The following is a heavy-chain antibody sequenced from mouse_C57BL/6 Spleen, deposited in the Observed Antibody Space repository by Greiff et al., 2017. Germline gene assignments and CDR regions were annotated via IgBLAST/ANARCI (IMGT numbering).Heavy chain of an antibody. D-gene: IGHD2-4*01. V-gene: IGHV1-64*01. J-gene: IGHJ1*03. CDR2: IHPNSGST. CDR1: GYTFTSYW. Sequence: QVQLQQSGAELVKPGASVKLSCKASGYTFTSYWMHWVKQRPGQGLEWIGMIHPNSGSTNYNEKFKSKATLTVDKSSSTAYMQLSSLTSEDSAVYYCARSYDYDRGYWYFDVWGTGTTVTVSS. CDR3: ARSYDYDRGYWYFDV.